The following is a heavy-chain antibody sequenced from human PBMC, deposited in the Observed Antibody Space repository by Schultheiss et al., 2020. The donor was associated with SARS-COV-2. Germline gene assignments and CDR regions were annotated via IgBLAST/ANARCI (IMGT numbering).Heavy chain of an antibody. CDR2: IWYDGSNK. D-gene: IGHD3-10*01. CDR3: ARESSYYGSGSIDY. V-gene: IGHV3-33*01. CDR1: GFTFSSYG. Sequence: GESLKISCAASGFTFSSYGMHWVRQAPGKGLEWVAVIWYDGSNKYYADSVKGRFTISRDNSKNTLYLQMNSLRAEDTAVYYCARESSYYGSGSIDYWGQGTLVTVS. J-gene: IGHJ4*02.